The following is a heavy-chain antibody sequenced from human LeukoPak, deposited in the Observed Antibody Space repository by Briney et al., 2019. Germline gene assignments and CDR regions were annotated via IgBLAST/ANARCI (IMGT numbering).Heavy chain of an antibody. CDR2: LSATGDIT. V-gene: IGHV3-23*01. Sequence: GGSLRLSCAGSGFIFKNYVMTWVPQAPGKGLDWVSSLSATGDITYYADSVKGRFTASRDNSNGTVFLQMNSLRAEDTAVYYCAKDSHPLSSSSWFFESWGQGTLVTVSS. D-gene: IGHD6-13*01. CDR3: AKDSHPLSSSSWFFES. J-gene: IGHJ4*02. CDR1: GFIFKNYV.